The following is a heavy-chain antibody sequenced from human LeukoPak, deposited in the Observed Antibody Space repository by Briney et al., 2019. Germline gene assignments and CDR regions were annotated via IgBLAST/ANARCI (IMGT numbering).Heavy chain of an antibody. CDR1: GFTFSTYD. CDR3: ARVKAVAGLNWYFDL. Sequence: PGGSLRLSCAASGFTFSTYDMHWVRQATGKGLEWVSAIGTADDTYYPGSVKGRFTISRENAENSVYLQMNSLRAGDTAVYYCARVKAVAGLNWYFDLWGRGTLVTVSS. CDR2: IGTADDT. J-gene: IGHJ2*01. V-gene: IGHV3-13*04. D-gene: IGHD6-19*01.